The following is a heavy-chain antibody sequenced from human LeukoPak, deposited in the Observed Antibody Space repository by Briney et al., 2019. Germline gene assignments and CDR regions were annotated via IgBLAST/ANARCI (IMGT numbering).Heavy chain of an antibody. CDR2: IYPDDSDT. D-gene: IGHD2-2*02. CDR3: AIGGDSTTSCYRCFDY. J-gene: IGHJ4*02. Sequence: GESLKISCKGSGYRFTNYWIGWVRQMPGKGLEWMGLIYPDDSDTRYSPSFQGQVTISADKSISTAYLQWSSLKASDTAMYYCAIGGDSTTSCYRCFDYWGQGILVTVSS. V-gene: IGHV5-51*01. CDR1: GYRFTNYW.